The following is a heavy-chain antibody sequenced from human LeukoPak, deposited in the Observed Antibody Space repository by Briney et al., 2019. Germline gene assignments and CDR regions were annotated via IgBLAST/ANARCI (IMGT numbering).Heavy chain of an antibody. Sequence: GGSLGLSCAASGFTFSSYAMSWVRQAPGKGLEWVSAISGSGGSTYYADSVKGRFTISRDNSKNTLYLQMNSLRAEDTAVYYCAKLDSSSWYSNWFDPWGQGTLVTVSS. V-gene: IGHV3-23*01. CDR1: GFTFSSYA. CDR2: ISGSGGST. CDR3: AKLDSSSWYSNWFDP. J-gene: IGHJ5*02. D-gene: IGHD6-13*01.